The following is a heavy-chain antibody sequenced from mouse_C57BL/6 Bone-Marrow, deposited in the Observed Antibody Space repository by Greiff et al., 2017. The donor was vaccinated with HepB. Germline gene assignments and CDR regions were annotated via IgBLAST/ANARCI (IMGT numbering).Heavy chain of an antibody. V-gene: IGHV5-9*01. CDR1: GFTFSSYT. Sequence: EVMLVESGGGLVKPGGSLKLSCAASGFTFSSYTMSWVRQTPEKRLEWVATISGGGGNTYYPDSVKGRFTISRDNAKNTLYLQMSSLRYEDTALYYCARDNYGSPYYFDYWGKGTTLTVAS. CDR3: ARDNYGSPYYFDY. CDR2: ISGGGGNT. J-gene: IGHJ2*01. D-gene: IGHD1-1*01.